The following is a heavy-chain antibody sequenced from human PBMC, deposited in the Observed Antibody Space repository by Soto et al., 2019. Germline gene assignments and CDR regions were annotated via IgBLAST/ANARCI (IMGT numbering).Heavy chain of an antibody. CDR3: ARQQPLNIHALYI. CDR2: IYPRDSDI. V-gene: IGHV5-51*01. Sequence: GESLKISCEVSGDNFPSFWIGWVSKMPGKGLEWVGSIYPRDSDIRYSPSLEGQVTISADKSISTAYLQWSSLKASASAMYYCARQQPLNIHALYIWGQGTLVSVSS. J-gene: IGHJ4*02. D-gene: IGHD2-8*01. CDR1: GDNFPSFW.